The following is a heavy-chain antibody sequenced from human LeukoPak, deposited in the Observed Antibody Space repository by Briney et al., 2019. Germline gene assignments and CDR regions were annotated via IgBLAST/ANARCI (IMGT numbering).Heavy chain of an antibody. CDR1: GFTFSTYW. CDR3: ARNVGWFRFDY. D-gene: IGHD2-15*01. V-gene: IGHV3-7*03. CDR2: IKEDGSGK. Sequence: GGSLRLSCAASGFTFSTYWMDWVRQAPGKGLEWVANIKEDGSGKYYEDSVKGRFTISRDNAKNSLYLQMNSLRAEDTAVYYCARNVGWFRFDYWGQGTLVTVSS. J-gene: IGHJ4*02.